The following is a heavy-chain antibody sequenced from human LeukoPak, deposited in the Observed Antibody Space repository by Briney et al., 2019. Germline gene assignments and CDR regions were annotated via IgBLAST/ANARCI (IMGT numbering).Heavy chain of an antibody. CDR2: IYYSGST. D-gene: IGHD3-22*01. CDR1: GGSISSYY. J-gene: IGHJ5*02. CDR3: ARSPLSYYDSSGYYL. V-gene: IGHV4-59*01. Sequence: SETLSLTCTVSGGSISSYYWSWIRQPPGKGLEGIGYIYYSGSTNYNPSLKSRVTISVDTSKNQFSLKLSTVTAADTAVYYCARSPLSYYDSSGYYLWGQGTLVTVSS.